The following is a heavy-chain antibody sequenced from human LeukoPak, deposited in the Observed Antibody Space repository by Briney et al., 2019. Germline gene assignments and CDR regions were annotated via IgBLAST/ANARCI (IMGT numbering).Heavy chain of an antibody. CDR2: IKSKTDGGTT. Sequence: GGSLRLSCAASGFTFSNAWMSWVRQAPGKGLEWVGRIKSKTDGGTTDYAAPVKGRFTISRDDSKNTLYLQMNSLKTEDTAVYYCTTDPNIVATIFPWGQGTLVTVSS. CDR3: TTDPNIVATIFP. D-gene: IGHD5-12*01. CDR1: GFTFSNAW. V-gene: IGHV3-15*01. J-gene: IGHJ5*02.